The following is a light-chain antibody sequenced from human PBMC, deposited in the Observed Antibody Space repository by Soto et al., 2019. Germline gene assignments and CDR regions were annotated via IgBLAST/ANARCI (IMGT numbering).Light chain of an antibody. J-gene: IGLJ1*01. Sequence: QSLLTQPASVSGSPGQSVTISCTGTTSDVGGYKYVSWYQQHPGKAPKLLIYEVSNRPSGVSNRFSGSKSGNTASLTISGLQAEDEADYYCRSYTSSSPYAFGTGTKVTVL. CDR2: EVS. V-gene: IGLV2-14*01. CDR3: RSYTSSSPYA. CDR1: TSDVGGYKY.